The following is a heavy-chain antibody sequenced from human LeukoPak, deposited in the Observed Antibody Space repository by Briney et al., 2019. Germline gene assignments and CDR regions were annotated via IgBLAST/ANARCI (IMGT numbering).Heavy chain of an antibody. V-gene: IGHV4-4*07. D-gene: IGHD5-18*01. CDR2: IFSSGST. CDR3: ARGQKYRSGYTVTELGSGYFDY. Sequence: SETLSLTCTVSGGSISNYYWSWIRQPAGKGLEWIGRIFSSGSTNYNPSLKSRVTMSVDTSKNQFSLKLSSVTAADTAEYYCARGQKYRSGYTVTELGSGYFDYWGQGPLVTVSS. CDR1: GGSISNYY. J-gene: IGHJ4*02.